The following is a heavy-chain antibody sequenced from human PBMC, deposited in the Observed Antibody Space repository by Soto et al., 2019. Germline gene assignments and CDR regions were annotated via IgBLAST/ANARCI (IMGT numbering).Heavy chain of an antibody. Sequence: QVQLVESGGGLVKPGGSLRLSCAVSGFTFSDYYMTWIRQAPGKGLEWVSYISSSTSHTNYAVSVKGRFTISRDNAKNSLFLQMNSLRAEDTAVYYWARGRGAAGEYFGFWGQGTLVTVSS. D-gene: IGHD6-13*01. CDR3: ARGRGAAGEYFGF. CDR2: ISSSTSHT. J-gene: IGHJ4*02. V-gene: IGHV3-11*05. CDR1: GFTFSDYY.